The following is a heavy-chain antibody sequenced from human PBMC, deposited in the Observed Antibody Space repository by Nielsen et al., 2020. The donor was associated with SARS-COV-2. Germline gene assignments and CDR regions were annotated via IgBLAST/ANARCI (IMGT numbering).Heavy chain of an antibody. D-gene: IGHD3-22*01. CDR3: AKDRSAYFDTRGRYYFDS. CDR1: GFIFSNYV. Sequence: GESLKISCTASGFIFSNYVMNWVRQSPGKGLEWVSAISASGGDTYFADSVKGRFTISRDNSKNTLYLQMNSLRAEDTAVYYCAKDRSAYFDTRGRYYFDSWGQGTLLTVSS. V-gene: IGHV3-23*01. CDR2: ISASGGDT. J-gene: IGHJ4*02.